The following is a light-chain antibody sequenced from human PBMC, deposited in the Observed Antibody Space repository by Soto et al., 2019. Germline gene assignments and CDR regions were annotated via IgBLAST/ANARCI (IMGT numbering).Light chain of an antibody. CDR1: SSNIGAGYD. V-gene: IGLV1-40*01. Sequence: VLTQPPSVSGAPGQRVTISCTGSSSNIGAGYDVHWYQQLPGTAPKLLIYGNSNRPSGVPDRFSGSKSGTSASLAITGLQAEDEADYYCPSYDSSLSANYVFGTGTKVTDL. CDR2: GNS. J-gene: IGLJ1*01. CDR3: PSYDSSLSANYV.